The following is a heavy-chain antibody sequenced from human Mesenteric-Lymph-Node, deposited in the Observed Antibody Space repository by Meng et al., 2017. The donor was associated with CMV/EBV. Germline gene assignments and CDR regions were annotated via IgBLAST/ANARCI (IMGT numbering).Heavy chain of an antibody. D-gene: IGHD6-19*01. V-gene: IGHV3-33*01. CDR1: GLTFSSYG. CDR2: IWYNGNNK. CDR3: ARVGSGWSQPFDS. J-gene: IGHJ4*02. Sequence: GGSLRLSCAASGLTFSSYGMHWVRQAPGKGLERVAVIWYNGNNKDYADSVKGRFTISRDNSKNTVYLQMNSLRAEDTAVYYCARVGSGWSQPFDSWGQGTLVTVSS.